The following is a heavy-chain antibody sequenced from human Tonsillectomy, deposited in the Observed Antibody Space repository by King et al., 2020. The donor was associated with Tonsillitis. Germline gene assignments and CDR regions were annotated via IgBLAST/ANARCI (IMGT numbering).Heavy chain of an antibody. J-gene: IGHJ4*02. CDR2: INPSGGST. V-gene: IGHV1-46*01. Sequence: HVQLVESGAEVKKPGASVKVSCTASGYTFTSYYMHWVRQAPGQGLEWMGIINPSGGSTSYAQKFQGRVTMTRDTSTSTVYMELSSLRSEDTAVYYCARAPIKVDTAMPEIFDYWGQGTLVTVSS. D-gene: IGHD5-18*01. CDR1: GYTFTSYY. CDR3: ARAPIKVDTAMPEIFDY.